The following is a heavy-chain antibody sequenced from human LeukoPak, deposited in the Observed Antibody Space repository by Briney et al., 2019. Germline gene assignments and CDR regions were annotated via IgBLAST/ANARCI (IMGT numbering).Heavy chain of an antibody. CDR1: GFTFSNYW. Sequence: GGSLRLSCAASGFTFSNYWMTWVRQAPGKGLEWVANIKRDGSARNYVDSVKGRFTISRDNAKNSLYLQMNSLRVEDTAVYYCARGDWEPSDYWGQGTLVTVSS. CDR3: ARGDWEPSDY. D-gene: IGHD1-14*01. J-gene: IGHJ4*02. CDR2: IKRDGSAR. V-gene: IGHV3-7*04.